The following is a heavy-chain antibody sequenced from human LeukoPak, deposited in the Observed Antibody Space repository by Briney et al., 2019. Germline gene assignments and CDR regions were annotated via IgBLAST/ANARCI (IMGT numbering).Heavy chain of an antibody. CDR1: GGSINILH. D-gene: IGHD3-16*01. Sequence: SETLSLTCTVSGGSINILHWSWIRQPPGRRLEWIGSVSHSGSSNYNPSLKSRVTISVDASKNQLSLKLNSVTAADTAVYYCARGGDEVFDYWGQGTLVTVSS. V-gene: IGHV4-59*08. CDR2: VSHSGSS. J-gene: IGHJ4*02. CDR3: ARGGDEVFDY.